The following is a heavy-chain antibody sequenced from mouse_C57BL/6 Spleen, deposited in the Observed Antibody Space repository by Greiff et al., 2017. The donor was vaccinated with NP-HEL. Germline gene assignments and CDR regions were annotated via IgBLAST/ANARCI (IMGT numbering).Heavy chain of an antibody. Sequence: QVQLQQPGAELVKPGASVKMSCKASGYTFTSYWITWVKQRPGQGLEWIGDIYPGSGSTNYNEKFKSKATLTEETAASTAYMQLSSLTSEDSAVYYCARRTTVPVSYFDYGGKGTTLTVAS. D-gene: IGHD1-1*01. J-gene: IGHJ2*01. CDR2: IYPGSGST. CDR1: GYTFTSYW. V-gene: IGHV1-55*01. CDR3: ARRTTVPVSYFDY.